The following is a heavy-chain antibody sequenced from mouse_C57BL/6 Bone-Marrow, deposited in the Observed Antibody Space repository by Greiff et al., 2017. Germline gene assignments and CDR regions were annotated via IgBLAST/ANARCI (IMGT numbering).Heavy chain of an antibody. J-gene: IGHJ2*03. CDR2: ISAGGSYT. CDR3: ARELGQDFDY. D-gene: IGHD4-1*01. CDR1: GFTFSSYA. V-gene: IGHV5-4*01. Sequence: EVQLVESGGGLVKPGGSLKLSCAASGFTFSSYAMSWVRQTPEKRLEWVGTISAGGSYTYYPDNVKGRFTLNRDKAKNNLYLQMSHLKSEDTAMYYCARELGQDFDYGGQGNSLTVSS.